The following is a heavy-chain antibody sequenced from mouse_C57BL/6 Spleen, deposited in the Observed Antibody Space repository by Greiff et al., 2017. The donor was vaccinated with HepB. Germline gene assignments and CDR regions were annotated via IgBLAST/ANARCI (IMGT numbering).Heavy chain of an antibody. CDR1: GFTFSDYG. D-gene: IGHD2-4*01. J-gene: IGHJ3*01. V-gene: IGHV5-17*01. Sequence: EVKLQESGGGLVKPGGSLKLSCAASGFTFSDYGMHWVRQAPEKGLEWVAYISSGSSTIYYADTVKGRFTISRDNAKNTLFLQMTSLRSEDTAMYYCARKEDDYDVFAYWGQGTLVTVSA. CDR2: ISSGSSTI. CDR3: ARKEDDYDVFAY.